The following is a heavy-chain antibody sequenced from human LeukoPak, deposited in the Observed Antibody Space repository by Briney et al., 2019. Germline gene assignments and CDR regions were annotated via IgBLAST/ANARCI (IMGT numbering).Heavy chain of an antibody. CDR3: ATGYYGSGLGLYGMDV. CDR1: GFTFDDYA. J-gene: IGHJ6*04. Sequence: GGSLRLSCAASGFTFDDYAMHWVRQAPGKGLEWVSLISWDGGSTYYVDSVKGRFTISRDNSKNSLYLQMNSLRAEDTALYYCATGYYGSGLGLYGMDVWGKGTTVTVSS. CDR2: ISWDGGST. D-gene: IGHD3-10*01. V-gene: IGHV3-43D*04.